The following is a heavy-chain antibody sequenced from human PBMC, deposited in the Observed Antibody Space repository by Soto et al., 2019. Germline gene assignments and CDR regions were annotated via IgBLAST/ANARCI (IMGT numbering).Heavy chain of an antibody. CDR1: GGTFSSYA. D-gene: IGHD2-15*01. J-gene: IGHJ5*02. V-gene: IGHV1-69*12. CDR2: IIPIFGTA. CDR3: ARSYCSGGSCYSNWFDP. Sequence: QVQLVQSGAEVKKPGSSVKVSCKASGGTFSSYAISWVRQAPGQGLAWMGGIIPIFGTANYAQKFQGRVTITADESTSRAYMELSSLRSEDTAVYYCARSYCSGGSCYSNWFDPWGQGTLVTVSS.